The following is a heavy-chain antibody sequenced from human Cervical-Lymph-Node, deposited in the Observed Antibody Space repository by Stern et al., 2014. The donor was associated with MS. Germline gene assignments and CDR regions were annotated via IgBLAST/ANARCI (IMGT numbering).Heavy chain of an antibody. CDR3: ASLGYGDYVNY. J-gene: IGHJ4*02. Sequence: VHLVESGPGLVKPSQTLSLTCTVSGGSISSGSYYWSWIRQPAGKGLEWIGRIYTSGSTNYNPSLKSRVTITVDTSKNQCPPKLSSVTAADTAVYYCASLGYGDYVNYWGQGTLVTVSS. CDR2: IYTSGST. D-gene: IGHD4-17*01. V-gene: IGHV4-61*02. CDR1: GGSISSGSYY.